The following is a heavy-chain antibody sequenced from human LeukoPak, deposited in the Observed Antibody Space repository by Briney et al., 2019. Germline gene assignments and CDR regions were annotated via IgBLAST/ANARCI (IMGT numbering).Heavy chain of an antibody. V-gene: IGHV2-5*01. CDR3: IHQHNLAAADT. Sequence: SGPTLFNPTRPLTLTFTFSGIGLGTSGVGVGWIRQPPGKAGEWLTLNYWHGDQRYSPSLQTRLTIARDTSKNQVVLTLTNVDPVDTATYYCIHQHNLAAADTWGQGILVTVSS. J-gene: IGHJ4*02. D-gene: IGHD6-13*01. CDR1: GIGLGTSGVG. CDR2: NYWHGDQ.